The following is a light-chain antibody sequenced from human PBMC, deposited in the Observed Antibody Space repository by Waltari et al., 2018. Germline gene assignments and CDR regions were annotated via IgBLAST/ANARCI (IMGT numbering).Light chain of an antibody. V-gene: IGLV4-69*01. CDR3: QTWGTVL. CDR1: SGHSIYA. CDR2: LNSDGSH. Sequence: QLVLTQSPSASASLGASVKLTCTLSSGHSIYAIAWHQQQPEKGPRFLMKLNSDGSHSKGDGIPDRFSGSSSGAERYLTISSLQSEDEADYYCQTWGTVLFGGGTKLTVL. J-gene: IGLJ2*01.